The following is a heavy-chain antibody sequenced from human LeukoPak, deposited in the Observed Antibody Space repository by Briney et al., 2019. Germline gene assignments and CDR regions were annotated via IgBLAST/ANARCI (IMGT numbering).Heavy chain of an antibody. D-gene: IGHD3-10*01. CDR1: GGSISSSSYY. CDR2: IYYTGST. J-gene: IGHJ4*02. Sequence: SETLSLTCTVSGGSISSSSYYWGWIRQPPGKGLERIGSIYYTGSTYYNPSIKSRVTISVDTSNNQFSLELSSVTAAGTAVYYCAAYGSGVGGDYWGQGTLVTVSS. CDR3: AAYGSGVGGDY. V-gene: IGHV4-39*01.